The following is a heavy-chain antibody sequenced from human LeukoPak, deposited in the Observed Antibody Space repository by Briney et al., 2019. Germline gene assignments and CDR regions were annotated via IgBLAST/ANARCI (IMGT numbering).Heavy chain of an antibody. CDR2: INSDGSST. D-gene: IGHD4-17*01. CDR1: AFTFSSYW. CDR3: ARTGRSDYGDYSYLDY. Sequence: GGSLRLSCPASAFTFSSYWMHWVRQAPGKGLVWVSRINSDGSSTSYADSVKGRFTISRDNAKNTLYLQMNSLRAEDTAVYYCARTGRSDYGDYSYLDYWGQGTLVTVSS. V-gene: IGHV3-74*01. J-gene: IGHJ4*02.